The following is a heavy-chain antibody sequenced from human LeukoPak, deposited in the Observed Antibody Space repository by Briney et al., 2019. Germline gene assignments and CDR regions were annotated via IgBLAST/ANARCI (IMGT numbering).Heavy chain of an antibody. CDR2: ISGSGSNK. CDR3: AKDDSGSYLYSFDY. CDR1: VLTFTNYA. V-gene: IGHV3-23*01. D-gene: IGHD3-10*01. J-gene: IGHJ4*02. Sequence: GGSLRLACAASVLTFTNYAMCWVRQAPVKGLEWVSTISGSGSNKYYADSVKGRFTISRDNSKNTLYLQMNSLRAEDTAVYCCAKDDSGSYLYSFDYWGQGTLVTVSS.